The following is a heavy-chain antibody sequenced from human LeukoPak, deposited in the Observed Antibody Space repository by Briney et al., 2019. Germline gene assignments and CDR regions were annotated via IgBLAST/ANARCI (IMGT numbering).Heavy chain of an antibody. CDR2: ISSSSSTI. D-gene: IGHD6-6*01. Sequence: GGSLRLSCAASGFTFSSYSMNWVRQAPGKGLEWVSYISSSSSTIYYADSVKGRFTISRDNAKNSLYLQMNSLRAEDTAVYYCARSAYSSSFRDAFDIWGQGTMVTVSS. CDR3: ARSAYSSSFRDAFDI. V-gene: IGHV3-48*01. J-gene: IGHJ3*02. CDR1: GFTFSSYS.